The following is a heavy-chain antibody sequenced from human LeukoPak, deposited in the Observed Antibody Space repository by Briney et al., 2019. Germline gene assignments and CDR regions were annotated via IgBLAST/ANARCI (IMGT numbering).Heavy chain of an antibody. J-gene: IGHJ4*02. CDR3: ASAPRIAAAGTNY. CDR1: GGSISSGDYY. Sequence: SETLSLTCTVSGGSISSGDYYWSWIRQPPGKGLEWIGYIYYSGSTYYNPSLKSRVTISVDTSKNQFSLKLSSVTAADTAVYYCASAPRIAAAGTNYWGQETLVTVSS. CDR2: IYYSGST. D-gene: IGHD6-13*01. V-gene: IGHV4-30-4*01.